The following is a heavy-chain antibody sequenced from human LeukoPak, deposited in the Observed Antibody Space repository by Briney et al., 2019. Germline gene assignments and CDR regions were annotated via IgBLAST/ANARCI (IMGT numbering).Heavy chain of an antibody. D-gene: IGHD2-21*01. CDR2: IYYSGST. Sequence: SETLSLTCTVSGGSIGSGGYYWSWIRQHPGKGLEWIGCIYYSGSTYYNPSLKSRVTISVDTSKNQFSLKLSSVTAADTAVYYCAKHMGPSAYSSDYWGQGTLVTVSS. J-gene: IGHJ4*02. CDR1: GGSIGSGGYY. CDR3: AKHMGPSAYSSDY. V-gene: IGHV4-31*03.